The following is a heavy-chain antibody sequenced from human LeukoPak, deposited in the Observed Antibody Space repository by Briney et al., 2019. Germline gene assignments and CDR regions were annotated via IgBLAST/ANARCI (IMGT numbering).Heavy chain of an antibody. V-gene: IGHV3-74*01. J-gene: IGHJ5*02. CDR1: GSTFSSYW. CDR3: AREVGSGFTVTTAWFDP. D-gene: IGHD4-11*01. Sequence: QPGGSLRLSCAASGSTFSSYWMHWVRQAPGKGLMWVSRINSDGSSTSYADSVKGRFTISRDNAKNTLYLQMNSLRAEDTAVYYCAREVGSGFTVTTAWFDPWGQGTLVTVSS. CDR2: INSDGSST.